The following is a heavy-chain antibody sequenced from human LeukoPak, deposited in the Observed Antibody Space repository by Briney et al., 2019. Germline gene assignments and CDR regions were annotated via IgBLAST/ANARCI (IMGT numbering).Heavy chain of an antibody. Sequence: PGGSLRLSCAASGFTFAGYWISWVRQAPGKGLEWVANIRQDASGEYYVDSVKGRFTISRDNAKNSLYLQMNSLRAEDTAVYYCVRDRGRASVDYWGQGTLVTVSS. V-gene: IGHV3-7*01. CDR1: GFTFAGYW. J-gene: IGHJ4*02. CDR3: VRDRGRASVDY. CDR2: IRQDASGE. D-gene: IGHD1-26*01.